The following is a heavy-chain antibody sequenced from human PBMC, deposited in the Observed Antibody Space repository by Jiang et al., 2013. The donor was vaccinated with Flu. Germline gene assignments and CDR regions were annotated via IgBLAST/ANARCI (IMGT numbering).Heavy chain of an antibody. CDR1: GGSLGAHY. D-gene: IGHD1-26*01. V-gene: IGHV4-34*01. Sequence: LKPSETLSLTCAVSGGSLGAHYWTWIRQPPGGGLEWIGEINVSGFSNYKPSLKSRVTMLLDMSKNQFSLTLTSVTATDTGVYYCVRVSYVAYYFDIWGLGTLVTVSS. CDR2: INVSGFS. J-gene: IGHJ4*02. CDR3: VRVSYVAYYFDI.